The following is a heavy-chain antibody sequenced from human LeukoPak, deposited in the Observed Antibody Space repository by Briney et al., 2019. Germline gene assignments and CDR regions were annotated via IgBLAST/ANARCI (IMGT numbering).Heavy chain of an antibody. D-gene: IGHD3-22*01. CDR1: GHTFTSYD. V-gene: IGHV1-8*01. CDR2: MNPNSGNT. J-gene: IGHJ4*02. CDR3: ARGTYYYDSSGYYPFDY. Sequence: GASVKVSCKASGHTFTSYDINWVRQATGQGLEWMGWMNPNSGNTGYAQKFQGRVTMTRHTSISTAYMELSSLRSVDTALYYCARGTYYYDSSGYYPFDYWGQGTLVTVSS.